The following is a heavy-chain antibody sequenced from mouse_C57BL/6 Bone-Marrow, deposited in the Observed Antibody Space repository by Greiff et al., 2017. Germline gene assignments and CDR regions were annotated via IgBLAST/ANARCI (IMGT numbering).Heavy chain of an antibody. D-gene: IGHD1-1*01. CDR2: IYPGNSDT. CDR3: TRSGTTIARRNFDD. Sequence: VQLMESGTVLARPGASVKMSCKTSGYTFTSYWMHWVKQRPGQGLEWLGAIYPGNSDTSYNQKFKGKAKLTAVTSASTAYMELSSLTNEDSAVYYCTRSGTTIARRNFDDWGKGTTLTVSS. J-gene: IGHJ2*01. CDR1: GYTFTSYW. V-gene: IGHV1-5*01.